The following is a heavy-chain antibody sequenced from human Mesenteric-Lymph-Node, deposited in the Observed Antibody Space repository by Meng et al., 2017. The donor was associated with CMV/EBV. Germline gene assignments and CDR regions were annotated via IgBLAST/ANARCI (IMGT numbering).Heavy chain of an antibody. V-gene: IGHV3-30*14. Sequence: GESLKISCAASGFTFSNYAMHWVRQAPGKGLEWVAVISYDGSNKYYADSVKGRFTISRDNPKNSMDLQMNSLRAEDTAVYYCARITYFGDSDTFDVWGQGTMVTVSS. CDR3: ARITYFGDSDTFDV. J-gene: IGHJ3*01. CDR2: ISYDGSNK. CDR1: GFTFSNYA. D-gene: IGHD4-17*01.